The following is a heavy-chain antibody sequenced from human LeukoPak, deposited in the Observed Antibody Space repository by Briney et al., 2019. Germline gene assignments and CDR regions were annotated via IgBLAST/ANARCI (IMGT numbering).Heavy chain of an antibody. CDR2: IYTSGST. CDR1: GGSISNYY. Sequence: SETLSLTCTVSGGSISNYYWSWIRQPAGKGLEWIGRIYTSGSTNYNPSLKSRVTMSVDTSKNQLSVKLNSVTAADTAVYYCARVSSSGWHTLDVWGQGTTVTVSS. J-gene: IGHJ6*02. CDR3: ARVSSSGWHTLDV. V-gene: IGHV4-4*07. D-gene: IGHD6-19*01.